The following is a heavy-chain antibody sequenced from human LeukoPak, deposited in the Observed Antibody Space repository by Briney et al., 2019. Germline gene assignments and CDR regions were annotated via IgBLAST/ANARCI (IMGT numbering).Heavy chain of an antibody. J-gene: IGHJ3*02. D-gene: IGHD3-9*01. CDR2: IGRSGSTK. Sequence: GGSLRLSCVTSGFTFSAYEMNWVRQAPGKGLKWVSYIGRSGSTKYYADSVKGRFTISRDNAKNSLYLQMNSLRAEDTAVYYCARGFSDILTGYDAFDIWGQGTMVTVSS. CDR3: ARGFSDILTGYDAFDI. CDR1: GFTFSAYE. V-gene: IGHV3-48*03.